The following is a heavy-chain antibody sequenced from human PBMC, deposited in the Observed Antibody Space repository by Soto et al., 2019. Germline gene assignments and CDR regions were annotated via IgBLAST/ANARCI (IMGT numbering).Heavy chain of an antibody. D-gene: IGHD6-19*01. Sequence: GGSLRLSCSASGFTFSTYWMEWVRQAPGRGLLWVSSLNGDASTANYADSVKGRFTISRDNAKNTLYLQMNSLRAEDTAMYYCAVMSSRSDVLDVWGQGTMVTVSS. CDR1: GFTFSTYW. V-gene: IGHV3-74*01. CDR3: AVMSSRSDVLDV. CDR2: LNGDASTA. J-gene: IGHJ3*01.